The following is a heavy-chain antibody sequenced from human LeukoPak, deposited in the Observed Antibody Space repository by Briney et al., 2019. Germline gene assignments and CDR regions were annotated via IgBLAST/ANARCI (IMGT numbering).Heavy chain of an antibody. D-gene: IGHD2-21*02. Sequence: GESLKISCQGSGYKFTSYWIGWVRQMPGKGLEWMGIIYPGDSDIRYSPPFQGQVTISADKSMSTAYLQWRSLKASDTAMYYCARINCGGDCYSAIDYWGQGTLVTVSS. V-gene: IGHV5-51*01. CDR1: GYKFTSYW. J-gene: IGHJ4*02. CDR3: ARINCGGDCYSAIDY. CDR2: IYPGDSDI.